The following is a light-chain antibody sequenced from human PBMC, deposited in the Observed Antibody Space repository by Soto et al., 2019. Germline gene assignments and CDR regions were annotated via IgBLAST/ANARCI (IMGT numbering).Light chain of an antibody. Sequence: LVLTHSPATLSLSPGERAALSCRASQSVSTSLAWYQHKPGQAPRLIIYDASKRAPGIPARFSGSGSGTDFTLTISSPEPEDFAVYYCQVRDVWPAFGQGTKVDIK. CDR1: QSVSTS. CDR2: DAS. V-gene: IGKV3-11*01. CDR3: QVRDVWPA. J-gene: IGKJ1*01.